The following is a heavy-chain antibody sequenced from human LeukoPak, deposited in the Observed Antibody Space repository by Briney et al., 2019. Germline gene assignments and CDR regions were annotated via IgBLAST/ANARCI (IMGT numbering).Heavy chain of an antibody. V-gene: IGHV3-48*04. CDR3: AKQTNYDIVFDY. J-gene: IGHJ4*02. D-gene: IGHD2-15*01. CDR2: IDSSSSTI. CDR1: GFIFSDYN. Sequence: PGGSLRLSCEASGFIFSDYNMNWVRQAPGKGLEWLSYIDSSSSTIYYADSVKGRFAISRDNAKNSLYLQMDSLRAEDTALYYCAKQTNYDIVFDYWGQGTLVTVSS.